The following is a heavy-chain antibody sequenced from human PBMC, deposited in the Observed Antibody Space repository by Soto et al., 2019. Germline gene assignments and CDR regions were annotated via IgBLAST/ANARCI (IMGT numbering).Heavy chain of an antibody. CDR1: GGSISSGGYY. CDR3: ARGRRAVTPRPDACYGMDV. CDR2: IYYSGST. Sequence: QVQLQESGPGLVKPSQTLSLTCTVSGGSISSGGYYWSWIRQHPGKGLEWIGYIYYSGSTYYNPSLKSRFTISVDTYKNQFCLQLSSVTAADTAVYYCARGRRAVTPRPDACYGMDVWGQGTTVTVSS. D-gene: IGHD4-17*01. V-gene: IGHV4-31*03. J-gene: IGHJ6*02.